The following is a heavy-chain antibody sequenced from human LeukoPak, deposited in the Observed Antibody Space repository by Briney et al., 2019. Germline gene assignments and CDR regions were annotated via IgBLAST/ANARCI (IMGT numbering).Heavy chain of an antibody. V-gene: IGHV3-33*01. D-gene: IGHD6-13*01. Sequence: EGTLRLSCAASGFTFSSYGMHWVRQAPGKGLEWVAVIWYDGSNKYYADSVKGRFTISRDNSKNTLYLQMNSLRAEDTAVYYCARGTDIIAAAGTGFDYWGQGTLVTVSS. CDR1: GFTFSSYG. CDR3: ARGTDIIAAAGTGFDY. J-gene: IGHJ4*02. CDR2: IWYDGSNK.